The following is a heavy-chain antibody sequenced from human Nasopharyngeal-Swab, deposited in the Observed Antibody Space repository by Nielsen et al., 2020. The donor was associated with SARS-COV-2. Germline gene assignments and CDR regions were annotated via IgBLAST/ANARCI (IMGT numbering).Heavy chain of an antibody. J-gene: IGHJ4*02. CDR2: ISSSSSYI. Sequence: GSLRLSCAASGFTFSSYSMNWVRQAPGKGLEWVSSISSSSSYIYYADSVKGRFTISRDNAKNSLYLQMNSLRAEDTAVYYCARGAYDYVWGSYRPIDYWGQGTLVTVSS. CDR3: ARGAYDYVWGSYRPIDY. V-gene: IGHV3-21*01. D-gene: IGHD3-16*02. CDR1: GFTFSSYS.